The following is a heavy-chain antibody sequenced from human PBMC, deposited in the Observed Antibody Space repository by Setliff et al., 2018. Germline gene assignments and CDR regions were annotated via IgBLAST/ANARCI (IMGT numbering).Heavy chain of an antibody. CDR3: AKDRGIGVATHAMDV. V-gene: IGHV1-46*01. CDR2: INPNGGST. D-gene: IGHD2-15*01. J-gene: IGHJ6*02. CDR1: GYTFTSHY. Sequence: GASVKVSCKASGYTFTSHYIHWVRQAPGQGLEWMGIINPNGGSTTYAQKFQGTVTMTRDTSTNTVSMELSSLISEDTAVYYCAKDRGIGVATHAMDVWGQGTTVTVSS.